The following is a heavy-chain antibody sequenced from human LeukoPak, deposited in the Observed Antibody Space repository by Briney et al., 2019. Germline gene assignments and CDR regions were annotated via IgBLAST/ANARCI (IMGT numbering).Heavy chain of an antibody. CDR3: ARAIVVVTAFDY. CDR2: ISGSGGST. Sequence: GGSLRLSCAASGFTYSSYAMSWVRQAPGKGLEWVSAISGSGGSTYYADSVKGRFTISRDNSKNTLYLQMSSQRAEDTAVYYCARAIVVVTAFDYWGQGTLVTVSS. CDR1: GFTYSSYA. D-gene: IGHD2-21*02. V-gene: IGHV3-23*01. J-gene: IGHJ4*02.